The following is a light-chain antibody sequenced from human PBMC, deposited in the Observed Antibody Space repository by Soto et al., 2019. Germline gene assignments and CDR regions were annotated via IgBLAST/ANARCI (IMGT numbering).Light chain of an antibody. V-gene: IGKV1-5*03. CDR2: KAS. CDR3: QHYSSYSEA. J-gene: IGKJ1*01. Sequence: DIQTTQSPSSLSASVGDRVTITCQASQDISNYLNWYQQKPGKAPKLLIYKASTLKSGVPSRFSGSGSGTEFTLTISSLQPDDFATYYCQHYSSYSEAFGQGTKVDIK. CDR1: QDISNY.